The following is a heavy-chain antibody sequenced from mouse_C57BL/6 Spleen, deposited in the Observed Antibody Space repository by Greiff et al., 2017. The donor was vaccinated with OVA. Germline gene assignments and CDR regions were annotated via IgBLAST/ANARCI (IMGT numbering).Heavy chain of an antibody. J-gene: IGHJ3*01. D-gene: IGHD2-3*01. V-gene: IGHV5-6*01. CDR2: ISSGGSYT. CDR1: GFTFSSYG. CDR3: ARHGDGPWFAY. Sequence: EVQLLESGGDLVKPGGSLKLSCAASGFTFSSYGMSWVRQTPDKRLEWVATISSGGSYTYYQDSVKGRFNISRDNAKNTLYLQMSGGKSEDSAMYYWARHGDGPWFAYWGQGTLVTVSA.